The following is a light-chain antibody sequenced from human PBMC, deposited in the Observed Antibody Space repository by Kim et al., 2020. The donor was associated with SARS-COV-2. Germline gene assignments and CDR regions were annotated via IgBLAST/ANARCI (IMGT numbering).Light chain of an antibody. V-gene: IGLV4-69*01. CDR2: LNSDGSH. J-gene: IGLJ2*01. CDR1: SGHSSYA. Sequence: QLVLTQSPSASASLGASVKLTCTLSSGHSSYAIAWHQQQPEKGPRYLMKLNSDGSHTKGDGIPDRFSGSSSGGERYLTISSLQSEDEADYYCQTWGAGSVVFGGGTQLTVL. CDR3: QTWGAGSVV.